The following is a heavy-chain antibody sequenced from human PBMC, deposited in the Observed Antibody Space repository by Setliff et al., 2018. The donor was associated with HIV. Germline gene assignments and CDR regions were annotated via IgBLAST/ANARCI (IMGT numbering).Heavy chain of an antibody. CDR1: GGSINYYY. V-gene: IGHV4-4*07. Sequence: PSETLSLTCTVSGGSINYYYWNWIRKPAGKGLEWLGRIHSNGNTNFNPSLKRRINMSVDMSKNQVSMKLTSVTAADTALYYCARGLKAVGDWFDPWGQGIQVTVSS. CDR3: ARGLKAVGDWFDP. D-gene: IGHD1-26*01. CDR2: IHSNGNT. J-gene: IGHJ5*02.